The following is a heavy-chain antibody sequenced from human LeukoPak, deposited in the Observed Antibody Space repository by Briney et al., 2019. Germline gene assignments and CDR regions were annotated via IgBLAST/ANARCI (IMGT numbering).Heavy chain of an antibody. Sequence: ASVKVSCKASGYTITSYAIHWVRQAPGQRLEWMGWINGDNGNTKYSQKFQGRVTITGDASASTAYMELGRLRSEDTAVFYCARTGSSRWHGDHYYFDYWGQGTLVTVSS. CDR2: INGDNGNT. V-gene: IGHV1-3*01. CDR3: ARTGSSRWHGDHYYFDY. J-gene: IGHJ4*02. CDR1: GYTITSYA. D-gene: IGHD6-13*01.